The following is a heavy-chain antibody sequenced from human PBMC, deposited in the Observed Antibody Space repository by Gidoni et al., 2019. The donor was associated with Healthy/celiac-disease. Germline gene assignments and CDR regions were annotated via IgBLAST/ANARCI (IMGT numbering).Heavy chain of an antibody. D-gene: IGHD5-12*01. V-gene: IGHV3-21*01. CDR2: ISSSSSYI. Sequence: EVQLVESGGGLVKPGGSLRLSCAASGFTFSSYSMNWVRQAPGKGLEWVSSISSSSSYIYYADSVKGRFTISRDNAKNSLYLQMNSLRAEDTAVYYCARDLSGYDSHYFDYWGQGTLVTVSS. J-gene: IGHJ4*02. CDR3: ARDLSGYDSHYFDY. CDR1: GFTFSSYS.